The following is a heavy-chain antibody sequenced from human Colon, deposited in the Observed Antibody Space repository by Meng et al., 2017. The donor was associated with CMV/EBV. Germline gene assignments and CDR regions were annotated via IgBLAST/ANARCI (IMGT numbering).Heavy chain of an antibody. J-gene: IGHJ4*02. Sequence: QVQLVQAGVEVKKPGTSVNLSCKASAYTFTGYWMHWVRQAPGQGLEWMGRIKPSTGDTNYAQNFQGRVTVTRDTSISTVYMEVNSLTSDDTAVYYCTREGFDYWGQGALVTVSS. CDR3: TREGFDY. V-gene: IGHV1-2*06. CDR2: IKPSTGDT. CDR1: AYTFTGYW.